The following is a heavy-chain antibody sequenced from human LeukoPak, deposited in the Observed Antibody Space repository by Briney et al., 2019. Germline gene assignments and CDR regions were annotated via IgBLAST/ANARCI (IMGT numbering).Heavy chain of an antibody. CDR2: IYYSGST. J-gene: IGHJ5*02. CDR1: GGSISSGGYY. D-gene: IGHD2-15*01. V-gene: IGHV4-31*03. Sequence: PSETLSLTCTVSGGSISSGGYYWSWIRQHPGKGLEWIGYIYYSGSTYYNPSLKSRVTISVDTSKNQFSLRLSSVTAADTAVYYCARGRSKWSRGSTPLSNWFDPWGQGTLVTVSS. CDR3: ARGRSKWSRGSTPLSNWFDP.